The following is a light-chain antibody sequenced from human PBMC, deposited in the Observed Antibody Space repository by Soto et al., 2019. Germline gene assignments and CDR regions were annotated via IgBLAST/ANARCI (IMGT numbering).Light chain of an antibody. J-gene: IGLJ3*02. CDR1: NSNIGKNF. CDR2: DNN. V-gene: IGLV1-51*01. CDR3: GTWDSSLSAVV. Sequence: QSVLTQPPSVSAAPGQKVTISFPGSNSNIGKNFVSWYQQLPGTVPKLLIFDNNKRPSGIPDRFSGSKSGTSATLDITGLQTGDEADYYCGTWDSSLSAVVFGGGTKLTVL.